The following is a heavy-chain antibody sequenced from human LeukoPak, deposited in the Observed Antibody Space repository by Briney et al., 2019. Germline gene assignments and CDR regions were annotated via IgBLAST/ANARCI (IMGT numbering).Heavy chain of an antibody. J-gene: IGHJ4*02. Sequence: SETLSLTCTVSGGSISSYYWSWIRRPPGKGLEWIGYIYTSGSTNYNPSLKSRVTISVDTSKNQFSLKLSSVTAADTAVYYCARSLYGSGAWYYFDYWGQGTLVTVSS. D-gene: IGHD3-10*01. CDR2: IYTSGST. CDR3: ARSLYGSGAWYYFDY. V-gene: IGHV4-4*09. CDR1: GGSISSYY.